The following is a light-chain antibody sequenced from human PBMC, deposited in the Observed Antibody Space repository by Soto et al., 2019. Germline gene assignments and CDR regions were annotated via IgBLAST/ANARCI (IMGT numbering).Light chain of an antibody. V-gene: IGKV3-15*01. Sequence: EIVMTQSPATLSVSPGERATLSCRASQSVSSNLAWYQQKPGQAPMLLIYGASTSATGIPARFSGSGSGTEITLTISSLQSEDFEVYYCQQYNNWPLTFGRGTKVEIK. CDR2: GAS. J-gene: IGKJ4*01. CDR1: QSVSSN. CDR3: QQYNNWPLT.